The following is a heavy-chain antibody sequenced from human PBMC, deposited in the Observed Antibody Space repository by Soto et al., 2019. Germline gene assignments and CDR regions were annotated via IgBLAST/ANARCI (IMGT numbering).Heavy chain of an antibody. D-gene: IGHD5-18*01. CDR1: GGSISSSSYY. Sequence: SETLSLTCTASGGSISSSSYYWGWIRQPPGKGLEWIGSIYYSGSTYYNPSLKSRVTISVDTSKNQFSLKLSSVTAADTAVYYCAREGTWIQLLSYYYGMDVWGQGTTVTVSS. J-gene: IGHJ6*02. V-gene: IGHV4-39*02. CDR2: IYYSGST. CDR3: AREGTWIQLLSYYYGMDV.